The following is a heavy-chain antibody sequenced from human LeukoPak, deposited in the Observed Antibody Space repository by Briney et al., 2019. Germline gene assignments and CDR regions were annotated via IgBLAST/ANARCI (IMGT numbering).Heavy chain of an antibody. V-gene: IGHV1-46*01. J-gene: IGHJ6*02. Sequence: ASVKVSCTAFGYTFTSYYMHWVRQAPGQGLEWMGIINPSGGSTSYAQKFQGRVTMTRDTSTSTVYMELSSLRSEDTAVYYCARDSLLRYYYYGMDVGGQGTTVTVSS. CDR3: ARDSLLRYYYYGMDV. CDR2: INPSGGST. CDR1: GYTFTSYY.